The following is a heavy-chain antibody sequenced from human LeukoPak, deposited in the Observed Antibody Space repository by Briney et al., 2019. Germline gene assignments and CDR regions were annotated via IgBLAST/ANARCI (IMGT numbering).Heavy chain of an antibody. CDR2: IIPIFGTA. Sequence: SVKVSCKASGGTFSSYAISWVRQAPGQGLGWMGGIIPIFGTANYAQKFQGRVTITADKSTSTAYMELSSLRSEDTAVYYCARVVRYFDWLAEAFDIWGQGTMVTVSS. J-gene: IGHJ3*02. CDR3: ARVVRYFDWLAEAFDI. CDR1: GGTFSSYA. V-gene: IGHV1-69*06. D-gene: IGHD3-9*01.